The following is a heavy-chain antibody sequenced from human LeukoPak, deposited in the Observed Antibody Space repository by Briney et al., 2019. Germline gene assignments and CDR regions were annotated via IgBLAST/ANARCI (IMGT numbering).Heavy chain of an antibody. V-gene: IGHV4-39*01. D-gene: IGHD3-22*01. J-gene: IGHJ3*01. CDR2: IYVSGPT. CDR3: AKAGARYSHSSGLYAFDV. CDR1: VDSVRRTGYY. Sequence: SGGLCHTCTDPVDSVRRTGYYWGSVSPHAGEWIGWVGSIYVSGPTYYSPSLKSRVTMSEDTSRNQFSLRLSSVNAADTAVYYCAKAGARYSHSSGLYAFDVWGQGTMVTVSS.